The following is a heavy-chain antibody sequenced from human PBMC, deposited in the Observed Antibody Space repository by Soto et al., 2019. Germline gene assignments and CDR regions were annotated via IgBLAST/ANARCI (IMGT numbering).Heavy chain of an antibody. J-gene: IGHJ5*02. CDR1: GGSISSYY. CDR3: AGGEYDILTGYRTNWFDP. CDR2: ICYSGST. D-gene: IGHD3-9*01. V-gene: IGHV4-59*01. Sequence: QVQLQESGPGLVKPSETLSLTCTVSGGSISSYYWSWIRQPPGKGLEWIGYICYSGSTNYNPSLQRRVTISVDTSKNQFSLKLSSVTAADTAVYYCAGGEYDILTGYRTNWFDPWGQGTLVTVSS.